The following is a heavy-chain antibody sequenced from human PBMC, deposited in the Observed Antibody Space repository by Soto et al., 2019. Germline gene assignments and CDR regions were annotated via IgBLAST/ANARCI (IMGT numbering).Heavy chain of an antibody. Sequence: SETLSLTCTVSGGSVSSGNYYWSWIRQSPGKGLEWIGYIYYSGSTNYNPSLKSRVSISVETSKNHFSLKLNSVTAADTAVYYCARYDISTGYPSHFDYWGQGTLVTVS. CDR2: IYYSGST. CDR3: ARYDISTGYPSHFDY. CDR1: GGSVSSGNYY. D-gene: IGHD3-9*01. J-gene: IGHJ4*02. V-gene: IGHV4-61*03.